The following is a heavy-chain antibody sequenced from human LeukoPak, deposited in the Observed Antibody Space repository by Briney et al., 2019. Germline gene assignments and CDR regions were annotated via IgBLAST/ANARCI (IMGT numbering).Heavy chain of an antibody. CDR1: GGSISSSSYY. Sequence: PSETLSLTCTVSGGSISSSSYYWGWVRQPPGTGLEWIGSIYYSGSTYYNPSLKSRVTISVDTSKNQFSLKLSSVTAADTAVYYCARQADGSGSYYNFFNYYYYYYMDVWGKGTTVTISS. V-gene: IGHV4-39*01. J-gene: IGHJ6*03. D-gene: IGHD3-10*01. CDR2: IYYSGST. CDR3: ARQADGSGSYYNFFNYYYYYYMDV.